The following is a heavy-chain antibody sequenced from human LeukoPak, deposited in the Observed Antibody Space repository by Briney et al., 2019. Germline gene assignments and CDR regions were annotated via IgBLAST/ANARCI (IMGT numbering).Heavy chain of an antibody. CDR3: ARGLWLAYYFDY. V-gene: IGHV1-2*06. D-gene: IGHD6-19*01. J-gene: IGHJ4*02. CDR1: GYTFTGYY. Sequence: ASVKVSCKASGYTFTGYYMHWVRHDPGQGLEWMGRINPNSGGTNYAQKLQGRVTMTRDTSISTADMELSSLRSDDTALYYCARGLWLAYYFDYWGQGTLVTVSS. CDR2: INPNSGGT.